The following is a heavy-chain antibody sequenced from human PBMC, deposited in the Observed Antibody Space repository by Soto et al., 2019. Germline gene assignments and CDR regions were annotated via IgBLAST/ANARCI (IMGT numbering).Heavy chain of an antibody. J-gene: IGHJ6*03. CDR1: GYTFTSYG. V-gene: IGHV1-18*01. Sequence: ASVKVSCKASGYTFTSYGISWVRQAPGQGLEWMGWISAYNGNTNYAQKLQGRVTMTTDTSTSTAYMELRSLRSDDTAVYYCAREGPTLTIFGVVNYYMDVWGKGTTVTVS. CDR2: ISAYNGNT. CDR3: AREGPTLTIFGVVNYYMDV. D-gene: IGHD3-3*01.